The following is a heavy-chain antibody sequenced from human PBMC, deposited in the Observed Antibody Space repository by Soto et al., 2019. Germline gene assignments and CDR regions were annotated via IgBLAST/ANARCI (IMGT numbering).Heavy chain of an antibody. CDR3: ARGPLPLFDRDGYNSAYFDY. D-gene: IGHD5-12*01. CDR2: MNPNRGNT. V-gene: IGHV1-8*01. Sequence: ASVKVSCKASGYTFTSYDINWVRQATGQGLEWMGWMNPNRGNTGYAQKFQGRVTMTRNTSISKAYMELSSLRSEDTAVYYCARGPLPLFDRDGYNSAYFDYWGQGTLVTVSS. J-gene: IGHJ4*02. CDR1: GYTFTSYD.